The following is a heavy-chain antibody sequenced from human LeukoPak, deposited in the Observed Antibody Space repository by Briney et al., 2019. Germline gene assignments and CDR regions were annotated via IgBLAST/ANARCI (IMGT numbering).Heavy chain of an antibody. CDR3: ARLYSYGPVDY. D-gene: IGHD5-18*01. V-gene: IGHV4-31*03. J-gene: IGHJ4*02. CDR2: IYYSGST. Sequence: SETLSLTCTVSGGSISSGGYYWSWIRQHPGKGLEWIGYIYYSGSTYYNPSLKSRVTISVDTSKNQFSLRLSSVTAADTAVYYCARLYSYGPVDYWGQGTLVTVSS. CDR1: GGSISSGGYY.